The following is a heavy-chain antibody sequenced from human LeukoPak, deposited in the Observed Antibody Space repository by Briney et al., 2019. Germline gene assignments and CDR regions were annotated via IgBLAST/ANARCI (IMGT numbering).Heavy chain of an antibody. CDR1: GFTFSSYG. CDR3: ARGEWLLDY. V-gene: IGHV3-30*02. J-gene: IGHJ4*02. CDR2: IRYDGSNK. D-gene: IGHD6-19*01. Sequence: QTGGSLRLSCAASGFTFSSYGMHWARQAPGKGLEWVAFIRYDGSNKYYADSVKGRFTISRGNSKNTLYLQMNSLRAEDTAVYYCARGEWLLDYWGQGTLVTVSS.